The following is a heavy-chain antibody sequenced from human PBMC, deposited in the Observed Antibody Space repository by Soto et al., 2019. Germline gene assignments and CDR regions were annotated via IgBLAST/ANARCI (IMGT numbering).Heavy chain of an antibody. V-gene: IGHV3-30-3*01. D-gene: IGHD3-10*01. CDR2: VSGDGSEK. CDR3: AREVPDFVSEPVPMAV. J-gene: IGHJ4*02. CDR1: GLTVRMYA. Sequence: QVYLVESWGGVVQPGRSLRLSCSATGLTVRMYAMNWVRQAPGKSLKWLARVSGDGSEKSCADSVKGRFTITRDNSKNTLFLQMNGLKPEDTAVHFCAREVPDFVSEPVPMAVWGQGTLVTVSS.